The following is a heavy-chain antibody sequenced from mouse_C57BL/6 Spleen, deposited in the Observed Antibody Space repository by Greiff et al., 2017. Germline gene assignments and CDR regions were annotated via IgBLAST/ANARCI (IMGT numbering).Heavy chain of an antibody. CDR2: IWSGGST. Sequence: VMLVESGPGLVQPSQSLSITCTVSGFSLTSYGVHWVRQPPGKGLEWLGVIWSGGSTDYNAAFISRLSISKDNSKSQVFFKMNSLQADDTAIYYCAKNYYGSSYGWYFDVWGTGTTVTVSS. V-gene: IGHV2-4*01. J-gene: IGHJ1*03. CDR3: AKNYYGSSYGWYFDV. D-gene: IGHD1-1*01. CDR1: GFSLTSYG.